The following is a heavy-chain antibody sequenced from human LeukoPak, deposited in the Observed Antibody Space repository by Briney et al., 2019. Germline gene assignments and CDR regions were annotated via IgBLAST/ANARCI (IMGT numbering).Heavy chain of an antibody. CDR3: AKKRRSSTRCLEYYHLHHHQDG. CDR1: GYSISSGYY. CDR2: IYHSGST. D-gene: IGHD2-2*01. Sequence: SETLSLTCTVSGYSISSGYYWSWIRQPPGKGLEWIGYIYHSGSTYYNPSLKSRVTISVDRSKNQFSLKLSSVTAADTAVYYWAKKRRSSTRCLEYYHLHHHQDGWGKGTQGPVPS. J-gene: IGHJ6*04. V-gene: IGHV4-38-2*02.